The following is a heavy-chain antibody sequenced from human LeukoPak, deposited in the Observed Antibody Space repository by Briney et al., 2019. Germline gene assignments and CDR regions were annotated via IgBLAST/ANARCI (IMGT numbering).Heavy chain of an antibody. D-gene: IGHD3-3*01. CDR1: GGSISSGSYY. J-gene: IGHJ4*02. CDR2: IYTSGGT. CDR3: ARGDDDFWSGYSFGY. V-gene: IGHV4-61*02. Sequence: SQTLSLTCTVSGGSISSGSYYWSWIRQPAGKGLEWIGRIYTSGGTNYNPSLKSRVTISVDTSKNQFSLKLSSVTAADTAVYYCARGDDDFWSGYSFGYWGQGTLVTVSS.